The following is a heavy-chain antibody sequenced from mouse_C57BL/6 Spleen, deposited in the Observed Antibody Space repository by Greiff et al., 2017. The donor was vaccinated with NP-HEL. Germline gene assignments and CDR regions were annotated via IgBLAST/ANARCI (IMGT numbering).Heavy chain of an antibody. CDR2: IDPSDSYP. CDR1: GYTFTSYW. V-gene: IGHV1-50*01. D-gene: IGHD1-1*01. J-gene: IGHJ2*01. CDR3: ARDITTVVTPYFDD. Sequence: QVQLQQPGAELVKPGASVKLSCKASGYTFTSYWMQWVKQRPGQGLEWIGEIDPSDSYPNYNQKFKGKATLTVDTSSSTAYMQLSSLTSEDSAVYDCARDITTVVTPYFDDWGQGTTLTVSS.